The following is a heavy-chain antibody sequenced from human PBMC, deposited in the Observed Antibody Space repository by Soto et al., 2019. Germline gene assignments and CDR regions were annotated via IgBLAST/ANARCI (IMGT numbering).Heavy chain of an antibody. D-gene: IGHD6-13*01. J-gene: IGHJ5*02. CDR2: IYYSGST. CDR1: GGSISSYY. V-gene: IGHV4-59*01. CDR3: ARDGSGSSWFYNWFDP. Sequence: QVQLQESGPGLVKPSETLSLTCTVSGGSISSYYWSWIRQPPGKGLEWIGYIYYSGSTNYNPSLKSRVTISVDTSKNQFSLKLSSVTAADTAVYYCARDGSGSSWFYNWFDPWGQGTLVTVSS.